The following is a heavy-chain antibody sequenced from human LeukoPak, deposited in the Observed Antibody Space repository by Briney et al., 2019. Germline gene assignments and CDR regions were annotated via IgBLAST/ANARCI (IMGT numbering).Heavy chain of an antibody. J-gene: IGHJ6*03. Sequence: SETLSLTCTVSGGSISNKYWSWIRQPPGKGLEWIGRIYTSGSTNYNPSLKSRVTISVDTSKNQFSLKLSSVTAADTAVYYCAREAIYLRNCYMDVWGKGTTVTISS. V-gene: IGHV4-4*08. CDR1: GGSISNKY. CDR3: AREAIYLRNCYMDV. D-gene: IGHD2-2*02. CDR2: IYTSGST.